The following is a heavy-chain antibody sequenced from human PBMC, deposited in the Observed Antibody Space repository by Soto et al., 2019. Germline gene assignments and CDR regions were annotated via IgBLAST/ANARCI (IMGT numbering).Heavy chain of an antibody. CDR3: TKASRAYEPTGLFFDY. Sequence: XGSLRLSCSDSGFTFGNFWIHWVRQAPGKGLEWVSHIGPDGTDIVYADSVKGRFIISRDNSRNTLFLLMNNLRADDSAMYYCTKASRAYEPTGLFFDYWGQGTLVTVSS. CDR2: IGPDGTDI. J-gene: IGHJ4*02. CDR1: GFTFGNFW. D-gene: IGHD2-8*02. V-gene: IGHV3-74*03.